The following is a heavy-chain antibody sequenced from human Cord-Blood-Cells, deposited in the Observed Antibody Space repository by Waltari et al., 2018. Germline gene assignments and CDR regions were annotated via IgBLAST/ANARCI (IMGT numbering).Heavy chain of an antibody. CDR2: IYYSGST. D-gene: IGHD2-8*02. CDR1: GGSISSGDYY. V-gene: IGHV4-30-4*01. Sequence: QVQLQESGPGLVKPSQTLSLTCTVSGGSISSGDYYWSWIRQPPGKGLEWIGYIYYSGSTYYNPSLKGRVTISVDTSKNQFSLKLSSVTAADTAVYYCARRGGYCTGGVCYDAFDIWGQGTMVTVSS. CDR3: ARRGGYCTGGVCYDAFDI. J-gene: IGHJ3*02.